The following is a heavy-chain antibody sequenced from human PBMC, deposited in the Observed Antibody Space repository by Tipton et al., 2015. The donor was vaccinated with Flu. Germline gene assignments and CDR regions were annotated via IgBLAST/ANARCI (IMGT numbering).Heavy chain of an antibody. CDR1: GYSISTGYY. V-gene: IGHV4-38-2*01. Sequence: TLSLTCAVSGYSISTGYYWGWIRQPPGKGLEWIATISHSGRTYYNPSLKSRVTISVDTAKNQFSQRLSSVTAADTAVYYCARSTYHYGSGSSDYWGQGTLVTVSS. CDR3: ARSTYHYGSGSSDY. CDR2: ISHSGRT. D-gene: IGHD3-10*01. J-gene: IGHJ4*02.